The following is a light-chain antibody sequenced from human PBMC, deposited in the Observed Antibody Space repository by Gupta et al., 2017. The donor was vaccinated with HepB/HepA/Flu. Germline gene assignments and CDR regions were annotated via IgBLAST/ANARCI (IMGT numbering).Light chain of an antibody. J-gene: IGLJ2*01. V-gene: IGLV1-44*01. CDR1: SSNIGSNP. CDR3: AAWDDSLNEAL. CDR2: NND. Sequence: QSVLSQPPSTSGTPGQPVTISCSGSSSNIGSNPVNWYQQLPRAAPRLLIYNNDQRPSGVPDRFSDAKSGTSASLIISGLQSEDEADYYCAAWDDSLNEALFGGGTKLTVL.